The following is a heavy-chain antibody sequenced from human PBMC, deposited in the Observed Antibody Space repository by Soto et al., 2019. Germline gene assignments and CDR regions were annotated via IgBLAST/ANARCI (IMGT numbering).Heavy chain of an antibody. Sequence: QVQLQESGPGLVKPSQTLSLTCTVSGGSISSGGYYWSWIRQHPGKGLEWIGYIYYSGSTYYNPSLKSRGTISVDTSKNQFSLKLSSVTAADTAVYYCALSRLHLGELLPNDIWGQGTMVTVSS. V-gene: IGHV4-31*03. D-gene: IGHD3-16*01. J-gene: IGHJ3*02. CDR3: ALSRLHLGELLPNDI. CDR1: GGSISSGGYY. CDR2: IYYSGST.